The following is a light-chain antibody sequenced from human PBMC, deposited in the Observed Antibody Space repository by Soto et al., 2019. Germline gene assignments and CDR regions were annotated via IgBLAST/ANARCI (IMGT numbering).Light chain of an antibody. CDR1: QSISSW. J-gene: IGKJ1*01. V-gene: IGKV1-5*03. Sequence: DIQMTQSPSTLSASVGDRVTITCRASQSISSWLAWYQQKPGRAPKVMTYKASRIESGVPARFSGSGSGTEFTLTISSLQPDDFAAYYCQQYNSYSWTFGQGTMVDIK. CDR2: KAS. CDR3: QQYNSYSWT.